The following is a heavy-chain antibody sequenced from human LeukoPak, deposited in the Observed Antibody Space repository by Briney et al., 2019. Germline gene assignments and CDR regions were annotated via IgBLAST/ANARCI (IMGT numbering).Heavy chain of an antibody. D-gene: IGHD6-6*01. CDR1: GFTFGNHG. CDR2: IWYDGSNK. Sequence: GRSLRLTCAASGFTFGNHGMHWVRQAPGKGLEWEAVIWYDGSNKYYADSVKGRFTISRDNSRNTLYLQMNSLTAEDTAVYYCVRDWSARYFDYWGQGILVTVSS. CDR3: VRDWSARYFDY. J-gene: IGHJ4*02. V-gene: IGHV3-33*01.